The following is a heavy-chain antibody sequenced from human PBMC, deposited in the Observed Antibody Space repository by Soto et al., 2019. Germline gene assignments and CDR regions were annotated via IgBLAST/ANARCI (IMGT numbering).Heavy chain of an antibody. CDR3: ARVGSGWTNNWFDP. V-gene: IGHV3-48*01. D-gene: IGHD6-19*01. CDR1: GFTFSSYS. J-gene: IGHJ5*02. CDR2: ISSSSSTI. Sequence: HPGGSLRLSCAASGFTFSSYSMDWVRQAPGKGLEWVSYISSSSSTIYYADSVKGRFTISRDNAKNSLYLQMNSLRAEDTAVYYCARVGSGWTNNWFDPWGQGTLVTVSS.